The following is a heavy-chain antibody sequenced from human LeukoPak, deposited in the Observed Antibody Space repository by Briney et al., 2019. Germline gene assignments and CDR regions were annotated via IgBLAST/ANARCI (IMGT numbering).Heavy chain of an antibody. V-gene: IGHV4-30-2*05. CDR2: IYYSGST. J-gene: IGHJ6*02. CDR1: GGSISSGGYS. D-gene: IGHD6-6*01. CDR3: ARASFIAARPGRGMDV. Sequence: PSQTLSLTCAVSGGSISSGGYSWSWIRQPPGKGLEWIGYIYYSGSTYYNPSLKSRVTISVDTSKNQLSLKLSSVTAADTAVYYCARASFIAARPGRGMDVWGQGTTVTVSS.